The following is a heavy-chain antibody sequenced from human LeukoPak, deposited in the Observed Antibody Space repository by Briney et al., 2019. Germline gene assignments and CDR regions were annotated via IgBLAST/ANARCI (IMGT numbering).Heavy chain of an antibody. D-gene: IGHD6-6*01. CDR2: IGGSGETT. J-gene: IGHJ6*02. CDR3: AKDLRAYSSSAYGMDV. Sequence: GGSLRLSCAASGFTFSTYGMSWVRQAPGKGLEWVAIIGGSGETTIYGDSVKGRLTISRDNSKNTVYLQMNSLRAEDTAVYYCAKDLRAYSSSAYGMDVWGQGTTVTVSS. V-gene: IGHV3-23*01. CDR1: GFTFSTYG.